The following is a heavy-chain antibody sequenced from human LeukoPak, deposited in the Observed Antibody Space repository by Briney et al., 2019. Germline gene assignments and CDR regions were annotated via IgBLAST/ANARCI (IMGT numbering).Heavy chain of an antibody. V-gene: IGHV3-30*18. CDR3: AKVGYCSGGSCSLFADY. J-gene: IGHJ4*02. CDR1: GFTFSSYG. Sequence: GGSLRLSCAASGFTFSSYGMHWVRQAPVKGLEWVAVISYDGSNKYYADSVKGRFTISRDNSKNTLYLQMNSLRAEDTAVYYCAKVGYCSGGSCSLFADYWGQGTLVTVSS. D-gene: IGHD2-15*01. CDR2: ISYDGSNK.